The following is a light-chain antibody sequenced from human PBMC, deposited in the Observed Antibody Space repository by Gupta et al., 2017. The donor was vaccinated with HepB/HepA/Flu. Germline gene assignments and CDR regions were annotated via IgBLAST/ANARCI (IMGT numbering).Light chain of an antibody. Sequence: SYELTQPPSVSVSPGQTASITGSGDKLGDKYACWYQQKPGQSPVLVIYQDTKRPSGIPERFSGSNSGNTATLTISGTQAVDEADYYCQAWDSTTTLVFGTGTKVTVL. CDR3: QAWDSTTTLV. CDR2: QDT. CDR1: KLGDKY. V-gene: IGLV3-1*01. J-gene: IGLJ1*01.